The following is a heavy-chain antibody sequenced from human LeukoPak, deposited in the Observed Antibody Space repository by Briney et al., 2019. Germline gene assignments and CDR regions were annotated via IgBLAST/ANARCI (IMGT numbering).Heavy chain of an antibody. CDR1: GFTYSAYW. Sequence: GGSLRLSCAASGFTYSAYWMSWVRQAPGKGLEWVANIKEDGSEKYYVDSVKGRLTISRDNAKNSLYLQMNSLRAEDTAVYYCARATASNWFDPWGQGTLVTVSS. J-gene: IGHJ5*02. CDR2: IKEDGSEK. V-gene: IGHV3-7*01. CDR3: ARATASNWFDP. D-gene: IGHD2-21*01.